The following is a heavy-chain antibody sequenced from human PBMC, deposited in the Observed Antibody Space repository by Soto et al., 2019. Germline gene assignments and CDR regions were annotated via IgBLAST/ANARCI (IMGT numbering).Heavy chain of an antibody. D-gene: IGHD4-17*01. Sequence: EVQLVESGGGLVKPGGSLRLSCAASGFTFSSYSMNWVRQAPGKGLEWVSSSISSSSYIYYADSVKGRFTIYRDNAKNSLYLQMNSMREADTAVYKCARSDYGEYSFDYWGQGPLVTVSS. V-gene: IGHV3-21*01. J-gene: IGHJ4*02. CDR1: GFTFSSYS. CDR2: SISSSSYI. CDR3: ARSDYGEYSFDY.